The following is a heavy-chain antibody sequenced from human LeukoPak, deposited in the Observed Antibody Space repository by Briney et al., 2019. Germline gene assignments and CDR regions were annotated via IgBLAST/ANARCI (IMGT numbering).Heavy chain of an antibody. D-gene: IGHD3-22*01. J-gene: IGHJ5*02. CDR2: IIPIFGTA. CDR3: ARESAYYYDSSGLYHWFDP. V-gene: IGHV1-69*05. CDR1: GGTFSSYA. Sequence: SSVKVSCKASGGTFSSYAISWVRQAPGQGLEWMGRIIPIFGTANYAQKFQGRVTITTDESTSTAYMELSSLRSDDTAVYYCARESAYYYDSSGLYHWFDPWGQGTLVTVSS.